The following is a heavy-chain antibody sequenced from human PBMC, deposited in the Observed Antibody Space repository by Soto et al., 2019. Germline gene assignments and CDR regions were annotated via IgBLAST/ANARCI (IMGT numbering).Heavy chain of an antibody. CDR2: IIPIFGTA. D-gene: IGHD3-10*01. CDR1: GGTFSSYA. V-gene: IGHV1-69*12. Sequence: QVQLVQSGAEVKKPGSSVKVSCKASGGTFSSYAISWVRQAPGQGLEWMGGIIPIFGTANYAQKFQGRVTITADDSTSTAYRELSSLRSEDTAVYYCAREGGSGNYRYYAMDVWGQGTTVTVSS. J-gene: IGHJ6*02. CDR3: AREGGSGNYRYYAMDV.